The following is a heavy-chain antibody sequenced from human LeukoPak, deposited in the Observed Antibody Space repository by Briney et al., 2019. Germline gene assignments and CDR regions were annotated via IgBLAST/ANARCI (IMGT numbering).Heavy chain of an antibody. CDR3: ARGGGYSYGYWFDP. D-gene: IGHD5-18*01. CDR2: IYYSGST. V-gene: IGHV4-59*01. Sequence: SETRSLTCTVSGGSISSYYWSWIRQPPGKGLEWIGYIYYSGSTNYNPSLKSRVTISVDTSKNQFSLKLSSVTAADTAVYYCARGGGYSYGYWFDPWGQGTLVTVSS. CDR1: GGSISSYY. J-gene: IGHJ5*02.